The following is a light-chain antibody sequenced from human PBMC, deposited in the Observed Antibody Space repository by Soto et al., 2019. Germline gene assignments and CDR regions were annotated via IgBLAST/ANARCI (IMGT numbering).Light chain of an antibody. Sequence: QSALTQPASVSGSPGQSITISCTGTSSDVGGYNYVAWYQQHPGKAPKLMIFDVYNRPSGVSDRYSASKSGNTASLTISGLQAEEEADYYCSSYTSSKTLVYGGGTKLAVL. CDR1: SSDVGGYNY. V-gene: IGLV2-14*01. CDR3: SSYTSSKTLV. J-gene: IGLJ2*01. CDR2: DVY.